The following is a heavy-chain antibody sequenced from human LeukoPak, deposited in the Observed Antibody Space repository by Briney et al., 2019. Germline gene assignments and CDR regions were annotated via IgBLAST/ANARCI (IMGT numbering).Heavy chain of an antibody. CDR3: ARGYCSGGSCYFDY. CDR1: GFTFSNYE. V-gene: IGHV3-48*03. D-gene: IGHD2-15*01. J-gene: IGHJ4*02. CDR2: ISSSGSTT. Sequence: GGSLRLSCAASGFTFSNYEMNWVRQAPGKGLEWVSYISSSGSTTYYADSVKGRFTISRDNAKNSLYLQMNNLRAEDTAVYYCARGYCSGGSCYFDYWGQGTLVTVSS.